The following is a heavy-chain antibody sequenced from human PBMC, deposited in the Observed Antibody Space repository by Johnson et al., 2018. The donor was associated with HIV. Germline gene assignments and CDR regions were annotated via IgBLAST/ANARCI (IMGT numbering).Heavy chain of an antibody. D-gene: IGHD6-6*01. V-gene: IGHV3-74*02. CDR2: INKDGSDT. Sequence: VQLVESGGGLAQPGGSLRLSCAATGFTLSNYWMHWVRQVPGKGLVWVSRINKDGSDTTYGDTVMGRFTISRDDAKNTLYLQMNSLRAEDTAVYYCAKVYSSSVPAPGIWGQGTMVTVSS. CDR1: GFTLSNYW. CDR3: AKVYSSSVPAPGI. J-gene: IGHJ3*02.